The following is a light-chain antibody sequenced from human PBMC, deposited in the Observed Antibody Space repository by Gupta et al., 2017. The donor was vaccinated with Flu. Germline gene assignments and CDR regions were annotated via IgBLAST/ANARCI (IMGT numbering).Light chain of an antibody. J-gene: IGKJ1*01. CDR3: QQSESAPRT. Sequence: DIQMTQSPSSLSASVGDRVTITCRASQGIGTYLHWYQQKLGKVPKLLIYSASRLQSGVPSRFSGSGSGTDFTLTISSLQPEDFASYYCQQSESAPRTFGQGTRVESK. V-gene: IGKV1-39*01. CDR1: QGIGTY. CDR2: SAS.